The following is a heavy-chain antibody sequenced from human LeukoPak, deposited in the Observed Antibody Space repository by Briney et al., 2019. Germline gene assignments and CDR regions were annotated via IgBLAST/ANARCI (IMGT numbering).Heavy chain of an antibody. CDR1: GFSFSNHD. J-gene: IGHJ4*02. Sequence: GGSLRLSCAASGFSFSNHDMHWVRQAPGKGLEWVAVIWYDGRNNYYADSVKGRFTISRDNSKNTLHLQMNSLRVEDTAVYYCARGSPHQLIWSFDYWGQGTLVTVPS. V-gene: IGHV3-33*03. CDR3: ARGSPHQLIWSFDY. D-gene: IGHD1-1*01. CDR2: IWYDGRNN.